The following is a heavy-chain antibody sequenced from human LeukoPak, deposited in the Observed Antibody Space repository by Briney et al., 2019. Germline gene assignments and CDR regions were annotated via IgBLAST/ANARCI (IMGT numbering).Heavy chain of an antibody. CDR2: CDGRDE. CDR1: GFTFSSYS. J-gene: IGHJ4*02. Sequence: PGGSLRLSCAASGFTFSSYSMHWVRQAPGKALEWVACDGRDEFYADSVKGRFTISRDSSKNTLFLQMYSLRPEDTAVYYCAREGELRDFFDFWGPGALVTVSS. D-gene: IGHD1-7*01. CDR3: AREGELRDFFDF. V-gene: IGHV3-30*01.